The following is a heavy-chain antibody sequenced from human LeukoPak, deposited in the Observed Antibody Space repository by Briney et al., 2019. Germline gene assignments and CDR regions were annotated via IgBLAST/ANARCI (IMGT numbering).Heavy chain of an antibody. V-gene: IGHV3-74*01. J-gene: IGHJ4*02. CDR2: INSDGSST. D-gene: IGHD6-19*01. CDR3: ARAAGYSSGWSWLFDY. Sequence: RTGGSLRLSCAASGFTFSSYWMHWVRQAPGKGLVWVSRINSDGSSTSYADSEKGRFTISKDNAKNTLYLQMNSLRAEDTAVYYCARAAGYSSGWSWLFDYWGQGTLVTVSS. CDR1: GFTFSSYW.